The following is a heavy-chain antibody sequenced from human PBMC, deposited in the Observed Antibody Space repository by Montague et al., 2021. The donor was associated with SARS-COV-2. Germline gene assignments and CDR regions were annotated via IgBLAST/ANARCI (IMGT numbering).Heavy chain of an antibody. V-gene: IGHV4-39*01. CDR3: ASPTYYYDSSGSDAFDI. CDR2: IYYSGST. D-gene: IGHD3-22*01. J-gene: IGHJ3*02. CDR1: GGSISSSSYY. Sequence: SETLSLTCAASGGSISSSSYYWGWIRQPPGKGLEWIGSIYYSGSTYYNPSLKSRVTISVDTSKDQFSLKLSSATAADTAVYYCASPTYYYDSSGSDAFDIWGQGTMVTVSS.